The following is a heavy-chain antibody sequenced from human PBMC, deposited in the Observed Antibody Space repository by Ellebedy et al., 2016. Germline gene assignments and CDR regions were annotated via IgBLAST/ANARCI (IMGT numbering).Heavy chain of an antibody. CDR3: ARGASDYDSGVLFDY. CDR1: GYDFPTYW. V-gene: IGHV5-51*01. J-gene: IGHJ4*02. Sequence: GESLKISCQGSGYDFPTYWIAWVRQMPGKGLEWMGIISLGDSDTTYSPAFQGQVTISADKSISTAFLQWSSLKASDTAMYYCARGASDYDSGVLFDYWGQGTLVTVSS. D-gene: IGHD3-22*01. CDR2: ISLGDSDT.